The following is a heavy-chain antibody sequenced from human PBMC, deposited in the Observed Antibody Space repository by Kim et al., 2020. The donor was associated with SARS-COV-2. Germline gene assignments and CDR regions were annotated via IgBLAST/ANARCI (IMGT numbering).Heavy chain of an antibody. V-gene: IGHV3-53*01. CDR3: ARDLLDSSGLKGYYYYGMDV. D-gene: IGHD3-22*01. CDR1: GFTVSSNY. CDR2: IYSGGST. Sequence: GGSLRLSCAASGFTVSSNYMSWVRQAPGKGLEWVSVIYSGGSTYYADSVKGRFTISRDNSKNTLYLQMNSLRAEDTAVYYCARDLLDSSGLKGYYYYGMDVWGQGTTVTVSS. J-gene: IGHJ6*02.